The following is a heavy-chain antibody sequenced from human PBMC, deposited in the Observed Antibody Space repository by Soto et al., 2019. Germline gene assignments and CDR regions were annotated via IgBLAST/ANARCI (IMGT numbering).Heavy chain of an antibody. CDR2: IYSGGTT. Sequence: GRSLRLSCAASGFTVSSDYMSWVRQAPGKGLEWVSLIYSGGTTYYADSVKGRFTVSRDNSKNTLYLQMNSLRPEDTAVYYCARENKGQYFQHWGQGTLVTVSS. V-gene: IGHV3-53*01. J-gene: IGHJ1*01. CDR3: ARENKGQYFQH. CDR1: GFTVSSDY.